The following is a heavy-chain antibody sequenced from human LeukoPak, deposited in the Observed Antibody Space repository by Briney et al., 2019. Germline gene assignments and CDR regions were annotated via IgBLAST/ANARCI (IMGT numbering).Heavy chain of an antibody. Sequence: PGGSLRLSCAASGFTFSNYWMRWVRQAPGKGLEGVANIKQDGSESYYVDSVTGRFTISRDNAKNSLYLQKNSLRAQDTAVYYCARDPANYGSGSYYPDYWGQGTLVTVSS. J-gene: IGHJ4*02. V-gene: IGHV3-7*05. CDR1: GFTFSNYW. CDR2: IKQDGSES. CDR3: ARDPANYGSGSYYPDY. D-gene: IGHD3-10*01.